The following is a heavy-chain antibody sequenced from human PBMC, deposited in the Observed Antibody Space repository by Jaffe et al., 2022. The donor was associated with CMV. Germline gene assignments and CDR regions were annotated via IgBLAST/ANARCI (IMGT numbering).Heavy chain of an antibody. CDR3: AREGKRVWRALSAFDI. Sequence: QLQLQESGPGLVKPSETLSLTCTVSGGSISSSSYYWGWIRQPPGKGLEWIGSIYYSGSTYYNPSLKSRVTISVDTSKNQFSLKLSSVTAADTAVYYCAREGKRVWRALSAFDIWGQGTMVTVSS. D-gene: IGHD2-21*01. CDR2: IYYSGST. CDR1: GGSISSSSYY. V-gene: IGHV4-39*02. J-gene: IGHJ3*02.